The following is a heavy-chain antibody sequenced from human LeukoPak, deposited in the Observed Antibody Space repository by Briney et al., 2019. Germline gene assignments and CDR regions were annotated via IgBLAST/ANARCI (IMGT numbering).Heavy chain of an antibody. D-gene: IGHD3-9*01. V-gene: IGHV1-8*01. CDR3: ATDIRDYDKLTGYYKGDVFDT. J-gene: IGHJ3*02. CDR2: MSPKSGDR. CDR1: GYTFSNFD. Sequence: ASVKVSCKASGYTFSNFDINWVRQATGQGLEWMGWMSPKSGDRGYAQKFQGRVTMTRDTSKTTAYMELSSLRSEDTAVYYCATDIRDYDKLTGYYKGDVFDTWGQGTMVTVSS.